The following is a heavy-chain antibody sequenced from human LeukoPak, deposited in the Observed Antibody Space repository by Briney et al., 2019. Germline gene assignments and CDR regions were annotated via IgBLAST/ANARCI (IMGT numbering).Heavy chain of an antibody. CDR1: TFTFSTYW. Sequence: PGGSLRLSCSASTFTFSTYWMHWVRQAPGKGLEWVSYISSRSSTIYYADSVKGRFTISRDNAKNSLYLQMNSLRDEDTAVYYCARDYSDSSSAYFDNWGQGTLVIVSS. J-gene: IGHJ4*02. CDR2: ISSRSSTI. CDR3: ARDYSDSSSAYFDN. D-gene: IGHD3-22*01. V-gene: IGHV3-48*02.